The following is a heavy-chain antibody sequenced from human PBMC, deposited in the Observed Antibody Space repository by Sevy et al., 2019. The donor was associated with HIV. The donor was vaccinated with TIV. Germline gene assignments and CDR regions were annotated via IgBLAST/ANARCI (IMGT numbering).Heavy chain of an antibody. CDR1: GFTFNMYW. CDR2: IKEDGSER. Sequence: GGSLRLSCAASGFTFNMYWMTWVRQAPGKGLEWVANIKEDGSERNYLDSVKGRFPISRDNAKESPYLQINSLRAEDTAVYYCARHCSGGSCYSLLPHYYYGMDVWGQGTTVTV. V-gene: IGHV3-7*01. D-gene: IGHD2-15*01. CDR3: ARHCSGGSCYSLLPHYYYGMDV. J-gene: IGHJ6*02.